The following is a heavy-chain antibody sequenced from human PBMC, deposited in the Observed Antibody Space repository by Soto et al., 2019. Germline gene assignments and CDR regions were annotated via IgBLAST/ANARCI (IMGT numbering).Heavy chain of an antibody. CDR3: AKWAGGFDY. Sequence: HVQLVESGGGVVQPGRSLRLSCASSGFTFSSYGMHWVRQAPGKGLEWVAVISYEGSYKYYADSVKGRFTISRDNSKNTLYLQMNSLRAEDTALYFCAKWAGGFDYWGQGTLVTVSS. V-gene: IGHV3-30*18. J-gene: IGHJ4*02. CDR2: ISYEGSYK. CDR1: GFTFSSYG.